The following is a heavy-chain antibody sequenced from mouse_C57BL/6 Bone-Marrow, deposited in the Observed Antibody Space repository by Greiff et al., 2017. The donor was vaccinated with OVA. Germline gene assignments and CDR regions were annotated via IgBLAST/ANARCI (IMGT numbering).Heavy chain of an antibody. J-gene: IGHJ4*01. V-gene: IGHV1-62-2*01. CDR2: FYPGSGSI. CDR3: ARHEDRCGYYAIDY. Sequence: QVQLKQSGAELVKPGASVKLSCKASGYTFTEYTIHWVKQRPGQGLEWIGRFYPGSGSIKYNEKFKEKATLTADKSSSTVYMELSRLTSVFTAVYFRARHEDRCGYYAIDYWGRGTSVTVSS. CDR1: GYTFTEYT.